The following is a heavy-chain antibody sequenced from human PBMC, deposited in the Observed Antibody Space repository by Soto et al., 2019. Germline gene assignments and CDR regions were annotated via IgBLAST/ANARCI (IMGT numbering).Heavy chain of an antibody. Sequence: QVQLVQSGAEVKKPGASVKVSCKASGYTFTSYDINWVRQATGQGLEWMGWMNPNSGNTGYAQKFQGRVTXXRXTSISTAYMELSSLRSEDTAVYYCAITHLRFGEHHYWGQGTLVTVSS. CDR1: GYTFTSYD. V-gene: IGHV1-8*01. CDR3: AITHLRFGEHHY. CDR2: MNPNSGNT. J-gene: IGHJ4*02. D-gene: IGHD3-10*01.